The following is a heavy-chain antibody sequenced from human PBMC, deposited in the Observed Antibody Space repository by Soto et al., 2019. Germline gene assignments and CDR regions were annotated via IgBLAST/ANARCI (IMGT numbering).Heavy chain of an antibody. V-gene: IGHV3-7*05. CDR3: AREAF. CDR2: INPDGSEK. CDR1: ESMFRNYW. Sequence: EVQLVESGGGLVQPGGSLRLSCAATESMFRNYWMSWVRQAPGKGLEWVARINPDGSEKSHVDSVKGRFTISRDNAKNSLYLQMNSLRAEDTAVYYCAREAFWGQGNLVTVSS. J-gene: IGHJ4*02.